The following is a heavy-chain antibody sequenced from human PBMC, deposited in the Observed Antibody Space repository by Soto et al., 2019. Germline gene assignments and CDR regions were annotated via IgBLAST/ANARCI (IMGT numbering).Heavy chain of an antibody. CDR2: INHSGST. D-gene: IGHD4-17*01. Sequence: QVPLQQWGAGLLKPSETLSLTCAVYGGSFSGYYWSWIRQPPGKGLEWIGEINHSGSTNYNPSLKSRVTISVDTSKNQFSLKLSSVTAADTAVYYCARRTQPYGERGGRWFDPWGQGTLVTVSS. J-gene: IGHJ5*02. V-gene: IGHV4-34*01. CDR1: GGSFSGYY. CDR3: ARRTQPYGERGGRWFDP.